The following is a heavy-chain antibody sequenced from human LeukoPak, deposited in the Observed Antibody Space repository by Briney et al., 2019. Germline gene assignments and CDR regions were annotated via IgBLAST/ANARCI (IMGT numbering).Heavy chain of an antibody. J-gene: IGHJ1*01. CDR1: GGSISSYY. CDR2: IYTSGST. V-gene: IGHV4-4*07. Sequence: PSETLSLTCTVSGGSISSYYWSWIRQPAGKGLEWIGRIYTSGSTNCNPSLKSRVTMSVDTSKNQFSLKLSSVTAADTAVYYCARDPPDYGDYGEYFQHWGQGTLVTVSS. CDR3: ARDPPDYGDYGEYFQH. D-gene: IGHD4-17*01.